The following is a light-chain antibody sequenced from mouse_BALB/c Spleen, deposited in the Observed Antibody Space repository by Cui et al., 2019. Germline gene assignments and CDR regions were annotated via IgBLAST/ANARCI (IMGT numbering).Light chain of an antibody. Sequence: DVQITQSPSCLAASPGETITINCRASKSISKYLAWYQEKPGKTNKLLIYSGSTLQSGIPSRFSGSGSGTDFTLTISSLEPEDFAMYYCQQHNEYPWTFGGGTKLEIK. CDR3: QQHNEYPWT. V-gene: IGKV16-104*01. J-gene: IGKJ1*01. CDR2: SGS. CDR1: KSISKY.